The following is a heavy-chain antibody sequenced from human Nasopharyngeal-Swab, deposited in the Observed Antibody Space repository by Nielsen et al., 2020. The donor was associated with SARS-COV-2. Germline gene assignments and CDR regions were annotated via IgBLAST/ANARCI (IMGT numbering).Heavy chain of an antibody. J-gene: IGHJ4*02. CDR3: AREGITYYYGSGSYYSDY. Sequence: ASVKVSCKASGYTFTSYGISWVRQAPGQGLEWMGWISAYNGNTNYAQKLQGRVTMTTDTFTSTAYMELRSLRSDDTAVYYCAREGITYYYGSGSYYSDYWGQGTLVTVSS. CDR1: GYTFTSYG. V-gene: IGHV1-18*01. D-gene: IGHD3-10*01. CDR2: ISAYNGNT.